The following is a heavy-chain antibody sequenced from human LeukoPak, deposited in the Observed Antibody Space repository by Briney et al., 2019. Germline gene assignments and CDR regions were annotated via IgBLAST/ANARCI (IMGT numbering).Heavy chain of an antibody. D-gene: IGHD6-19*01. J-gene: IGHJ5*02. CDR2: ISSSGSTI. Sequence: TGGSLRLSCAASGFTFSSYEMNWVRQAPGKGLEWVSYISSSGSTIYYADSVKGRFTISRDNAKNSLYLQMNSLRAEDTALYYCAREGGSGWYSGWFDPWGQGTLVTVSS. V-gene: IGHV3-48*03. CDR3: AREGGSGWYSGWFDP. CDR1: GFTFSSYE.